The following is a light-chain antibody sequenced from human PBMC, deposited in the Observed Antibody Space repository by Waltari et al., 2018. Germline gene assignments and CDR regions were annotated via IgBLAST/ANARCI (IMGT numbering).Light chain of an antibody. J-gene: IGLJ1*01. CDR3: QSTDSSGTYV. CDR1: ALPSQY. Sequence: SFELTQPPSMSVSPGQTARLTCSGDALPSQYVYWYQQRPGQAPILIIDKDTGRPSGIPERFSGSTSGTTVALTCSGVQAEDEADYYCQSTDSSGTYVFGTGTKVTVL. CDR2: KDT. V-gene: IGLV3-25*03.